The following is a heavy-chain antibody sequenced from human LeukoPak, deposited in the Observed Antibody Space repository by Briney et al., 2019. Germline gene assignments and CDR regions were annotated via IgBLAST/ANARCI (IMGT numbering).Heavy chain of an antibody. D-gene: IGHD3-10*01. J-gene: IGHJ4*02. CDR3: ARTYYYGSGSYLGHDY. CDR1: GGTFSSYA. V-gene: IGHV1-69*05. CDR2: IIPIFGTA. Sequence: SVKVSCKASGGTFSSYAISWVRQAPGQGLEWMGGIIPIFGTANYAQKFQGRVTITTDEPTSTAYMELSSLRSEDTAVYYCARTYYYGSGSYLGHDYWGQGTLVTVSS.